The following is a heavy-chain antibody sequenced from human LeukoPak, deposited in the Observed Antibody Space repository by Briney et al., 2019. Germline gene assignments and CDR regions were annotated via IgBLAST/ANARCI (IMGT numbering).Heavy chain of an antibody. V-gene: IGHV1-8*01. Sequence: ASVKVSCKASGYTFTSHINWVRQATGQGLEWMGWMNPNSGNTDYAQKFQGRVTMTGNTSISTVYMELTSLRSEDTAVYFCAKRRGTFGGAGYYFDYWGQGTLVTVSS. CDR3: AKRRGTFGGAGYYFDY. CDR2: MNPNSGNT. J-gene: IGHJ4*02. D-gene: IGHD3-16*01. CDR1: GYTFTSH.